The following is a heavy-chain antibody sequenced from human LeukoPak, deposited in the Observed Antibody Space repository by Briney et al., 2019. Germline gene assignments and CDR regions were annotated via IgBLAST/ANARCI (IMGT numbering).Heavy chain of an antibody. V-gene: IGHV4-34*01. D-gene: IGHD3-22*01. CDR1: GGSFSGYY. CDR2: INHSGST. CDR3: ARGPEENSLTTNRGPGSYFDY. Sequence: SETLSLTCAVYGGSFSGYYWSWIRQPPGKGLEWIGEINHSGSTNYNPSLKSRVTISVDTSKNQFSLKLSSVTAADTAVYYCARGPEENSLTTNRGPGSYFDYWGQGTLVTVSS. J-gene: IGHJ4*02.